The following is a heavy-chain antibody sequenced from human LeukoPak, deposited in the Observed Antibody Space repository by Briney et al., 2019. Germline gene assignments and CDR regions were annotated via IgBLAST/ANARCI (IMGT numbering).Heavy chain of an antibody. Sequence: ASVKVSCKASGYTFTSYGISWVRQAPGQGLEWMGWISAYNGNTNYAQKLQGRVTMTTDTSASTAYMELRSLRSDDTAMYYCARDSGSYPYFDYWGQGTLVTVSS. CDR1: GYTFTSYG. V-gene: IGHV1-18*01. CDR3: ARDSGSYPYFDY. CDR2: ISAYNGNT. D-gene: IGHD1-26*01. J-gene: IGHJ4*02.